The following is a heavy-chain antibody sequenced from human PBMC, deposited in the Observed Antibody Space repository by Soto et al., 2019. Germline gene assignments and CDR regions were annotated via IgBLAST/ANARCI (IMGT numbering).Heavy chain of an antibody. CDR3: ARAPRLGSLLPDY. D-gene: IGHD3-16*01. CDR2: MNPNSGNT. J-gene: IGHJ4*02. CDR1: GYTFTSYG. Sequence: ASVKVSCKASGYTFTSYGISWVRQAPGQGLEWMGWMNPNSGNTGYAQKFQGRVTMTRNTPISTAYMELSGLRFEDTAVYYCARAPRLGSLLPDYWGQGTLVTVSS. V-gene: IGHV1-8*02.